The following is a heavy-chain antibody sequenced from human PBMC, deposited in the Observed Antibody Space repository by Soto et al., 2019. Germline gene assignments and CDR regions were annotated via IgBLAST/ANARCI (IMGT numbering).Heavy chain of an antibody. V-gene: IGHV4-59*01. J-gene: IGHJ4*02. Sequence: PSETLSLTCTVSGGSISSYYWSWIRQPPGKGLEWIGYIYYSGSTNYNPTLKSRVTISVDTSKNQFSLKLSSVTAADTAVYYCARAGTSGYDILTGYSNQFDYWRQGTLVTVSS. CDR1: GGSISSYY. CDR3: ARAGTSGYDILTGYSNQFDY. CDR2: IYYSGST. D-gene: IGHD3-9*01.